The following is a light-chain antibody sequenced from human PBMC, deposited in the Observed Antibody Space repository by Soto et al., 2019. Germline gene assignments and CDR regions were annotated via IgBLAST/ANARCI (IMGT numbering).Light chain of an antibody. CDR2: QVS. Sequence: EVVMTQSPLSLPVTLGQPASISCRSIQSLVHSSGNTYLNWFLKRPGHSPRSLIYQVSNRDSGVPDRFSGSGSGIDFKLKISRVEADDVGVYECMQGTYWTWTVGQGTKGEIK. CDR1: QSLVHSSGNTY. V-gene: IGKV2-30*02. CDR3: MQGTYWTWT. J-gene: IGKJ1*01.